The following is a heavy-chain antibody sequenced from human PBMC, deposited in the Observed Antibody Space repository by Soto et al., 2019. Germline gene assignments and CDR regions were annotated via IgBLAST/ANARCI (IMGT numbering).Heavy chain of an antibody. CDR1: GFTFDDYA. CDR3: VKDESINWYSGHFRH. V-gene: IGHV3-9*01. J-gene: IGHJ1*01. Sequence: GGSLRLSCAASGFTFDDYAMHWVRQVPGKGLEWFSGINWNSGSIGYGDSVKGRFAISRDNAKNSLHLQMNSLSAEDTAFYYCVKDESINWYSGHFRHWGQGTLVTVSS. D-gene: IGHD6-13*01. CDR2: INWNSGSI.